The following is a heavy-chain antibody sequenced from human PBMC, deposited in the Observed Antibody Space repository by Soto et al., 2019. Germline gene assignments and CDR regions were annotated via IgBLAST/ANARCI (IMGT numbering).Heavy chain of an antibody. D-gene: IGHD2-21*01. CDR3: AKGDDLIYFDY. V-gene: IGHV3-23*01. CDR1: GITFSSYA. J-gene: IGHJ4*02. Sequence: EVQLLESGGTLVQPGGSLRLSCAASGITFSSYAMSWVRQAPGKGLEWVSGISGSGGSTYYADSVKGRFTISRDNSQNTLYLQMNRLRAEDTAVYYCAKGDDLIYFDYWGQGTLVTVSS. CDR2: ISGSGGST.